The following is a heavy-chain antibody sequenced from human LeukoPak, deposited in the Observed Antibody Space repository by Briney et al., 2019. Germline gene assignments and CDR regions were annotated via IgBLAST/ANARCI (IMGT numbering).Heavy chain of an antibody. J-gene: IGHJ4*02. Sequence: PGGSLTLSCAASGFTFSSYAMNWVRQAPGKGLEWVSAISGSGSITYYADPVKGRFTISRDNSKNTLYLQMNSLRAEDTAVYYCAKGSSYYGSGSHFDYWGQGTLVTVSS. CDR1: GFTFSSYA. CDR3: AKGSSYYGSGSHFDY. CDR2: ISGSGSIT. V-gene: IGHV3-23*01. D-gene: IGHD3-10*01.